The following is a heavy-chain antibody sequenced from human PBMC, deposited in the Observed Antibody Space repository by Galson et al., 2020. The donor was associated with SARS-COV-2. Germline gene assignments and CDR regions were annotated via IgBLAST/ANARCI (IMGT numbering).Heavy chain of an antibody. CDR1: GGTFSTSA. CDR3: ARSGDSSGYSKPFDD. J-gene: IGHJ4*02. V-gene: IGHV1-69*04. CDR2: IIPLLDNP. D-gene: IGHD3-22*01. Sequence: SVKVSCKSSGGTFSTSAISWVRQAPGQGLEWMGRIIPLLDNPNYAQKFQGRVTITADRSTSTAYMELYSLTSEDTAVYFCARSGDSSGYSKPFDDWGQGTLVSVSS.